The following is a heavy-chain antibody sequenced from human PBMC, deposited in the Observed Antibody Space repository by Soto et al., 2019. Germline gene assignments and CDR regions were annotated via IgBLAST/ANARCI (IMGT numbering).Heavy chain of an antibody. D-gene: IGHD3-10*01. V-gene: IGHV3-23*01. J-gene: IGHJ6*02. CDR3: AKVKLSAMVRGVIKPYYYYGMDV. Sequence: GGSLRLSCAASGFTFSSYAVSWVRQAPGKGLEWVSAISGSGGSTYYADSVKGRFTISRDNSKNTLYLQMNSLRAEDTAVYYCAKVKLSAMVRGVIKPYYYYGMDVWGQGTTVTVSS. CDR1: GFTFSSYA. CDR2: ISGSGGST.